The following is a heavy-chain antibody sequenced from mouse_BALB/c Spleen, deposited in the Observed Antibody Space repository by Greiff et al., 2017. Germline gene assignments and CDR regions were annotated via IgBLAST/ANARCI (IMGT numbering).Heavy chain of an antibody. D-gene: IGHD1-1*01. CDR1: GYTFTDYN. Sequence: VHVKQSGPELVKPGASVKISCKASGYTFTDYNMHWVKQSHGKSLEWIGYIYPYNGGTGYNQKFKSKATLTVDNSSSTAYMELRSLTSEDSAVYYCARGSYGSSPYYFDYWGQGTTLTVSS. CDR3: ARGSYGSSPYYFDY. CDR2: IYPYNGGT. V-gene: IGHV1S29*02. J-gene: IGHJ2*01.